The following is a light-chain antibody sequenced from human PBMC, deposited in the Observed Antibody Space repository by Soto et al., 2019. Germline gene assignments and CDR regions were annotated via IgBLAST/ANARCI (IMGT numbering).Light chain of an antibody. J-gene: IGKJ4*01. Sequence: EIVLTQSPATLSLSPGERATLSCRASQSVGSYLAWYQQKPGQAPRLLIYDASNRATGIPARFSGSGSGTDFTLIISSLEPEDFAVYYCQQRSNWPLTFGGGTKVDNK. CDR2: DAS. CDR1: QSVGSY. CDR3: QQRSNWPLT. V-gene: IGKV3-11*01.